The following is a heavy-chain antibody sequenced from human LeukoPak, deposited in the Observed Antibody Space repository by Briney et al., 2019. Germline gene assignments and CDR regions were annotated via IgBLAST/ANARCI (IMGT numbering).Heavy chain of an antibody. CDR1: GFTFSRCW. J-gene: IGHJ4*02. CDR2: VNHDGSEK. D-gene: IGHD1-26*01. CDR3: AADRGGYRTFDS. V-gene: IGHV3-7*02. Sequence: PGGSLRLSCAASGFTFSRCWMSWVRQAPGKGLEWVANVNHDGSEKYCLDSVKGRFTISRDNAKDSLYLQMNSLRAEDTAVYYCAADRGGYRTFDSWGQGTLVTVSS.